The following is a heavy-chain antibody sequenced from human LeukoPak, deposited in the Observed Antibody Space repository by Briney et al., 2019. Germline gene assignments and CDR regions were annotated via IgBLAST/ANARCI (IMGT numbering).Heavy chain of an antibody. D-gene: IGHD1-26*01. CDR3: ANEYSKGDI. J-gene: IGHJ3*02. Sequence: PGGSLRLSCAASGFTFSNYVMSWVRQAPGKGLEWVSAISGSGGNTYYADSVKGRFTISRDNPKNTLYLQMNSLRAEDAAVYYCANEYSKGDIWGQGTMVTVSS. CDR2: ISGSGGNT. CDR1: GFTFSNYV. V-gene: IGHV3-23*01.